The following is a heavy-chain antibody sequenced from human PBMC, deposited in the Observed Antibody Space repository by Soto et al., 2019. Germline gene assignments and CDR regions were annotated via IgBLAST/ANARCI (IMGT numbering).Heavy chain of an antibody. CDR3: AKELWFGEQPENCFAP. J-gene: IGHJ5*02. V-gene: IGHV3-23*01. D-gene: IGHD3-10*01. CDR2: ISGSGGST. CDR1: GGTWSSYA. Sequence: GGSLRLSWAAAGGTWSSYARSWVRQAPGKGLEWVSAISGSGGSTYYADSVKGRFTISRDNSKNTLYLQMNSLRAEDTAVYYCAKELWFGEQPENCFAPWGQGNLVTVS.